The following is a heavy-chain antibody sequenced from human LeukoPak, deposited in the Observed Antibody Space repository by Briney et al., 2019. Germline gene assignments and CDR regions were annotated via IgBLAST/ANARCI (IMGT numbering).Heavy chain of an antibody. CDR3: ARVSSSWYFWYFDL. CDR1: GFTFSSYA. D-gene: IGHD6-13*01. Sequence: GGSLRLSCAASGFTFSSYAMSWVRQVPGKGLEWVSGINWNGGSTGYADSVKGRFTISRDNAKNSLYLQMNSLRAEDTALYYCARVSSSWYFWYFDLWGRGTLVTVSS. CDR2: INWNGGST. J-gene: IGHJ2*01. V-gene: IGHV3-20*04.